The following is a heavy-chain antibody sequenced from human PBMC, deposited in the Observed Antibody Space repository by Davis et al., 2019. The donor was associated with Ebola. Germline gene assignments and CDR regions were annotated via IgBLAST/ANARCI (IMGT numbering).Heavy chain of an antibody. J-gene: IGHJ3*02. CDR1: GFTFSSYA. V-gene: IGHV3-23*01. CDR3: AKVRSYDAFDI. CDR2: ISGSGTST. Sequence: GESLKISCAASGFTFSSYAMSWVRQAPGKGLEWVSAISGSGTSTYYADSVKGRFTISRDNSKNTLYLQMNSLRAEDTAVYYCAKVRSYDAFDIWGQGTMVTVSS.